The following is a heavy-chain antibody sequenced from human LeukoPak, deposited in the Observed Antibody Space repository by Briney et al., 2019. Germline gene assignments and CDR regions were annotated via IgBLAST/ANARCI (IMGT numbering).Heavy chain of an antibody. J-gene: IGHJ4*02. CDR3: ARDTFHPGLIDS. D-gene: IGHD2-21*01. Sequence: PGGSLRLSCAASGFTFSRYAMNWVRQAPGKGLEWVSYINTDSSDIHYADSVKGRITISRDNARNTLYLQLSSLRAEDSAVYYCARDTFHPGLIDSWGQGTLVTVSS. CDR1: GFTFSRYA. V-gene: IGHV3-21*05. CDR2: INTDSSDI.